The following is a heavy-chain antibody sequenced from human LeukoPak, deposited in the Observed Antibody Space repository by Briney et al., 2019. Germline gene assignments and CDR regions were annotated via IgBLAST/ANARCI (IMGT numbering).Heavy chain of an antibody. D-gene: IGHD5-18*01. CDR2: IWYDGSNK. J-gene: IGHJ4*02. CDR1: GFTFSSYW. CDR3: AREGYSYGSNYYFDY. V-gene: IGHV3-33*08. Sequence: PGGSLRLSCAASGFTFSSYWMNWVRQAPGKGLEWVAVIWYDGSNKYYADSVKGRFTISRDNSKNTLYLQMNSLRAEDTAVYYCAREGYSYGSNYYFDYWGQGTLVTVSS.